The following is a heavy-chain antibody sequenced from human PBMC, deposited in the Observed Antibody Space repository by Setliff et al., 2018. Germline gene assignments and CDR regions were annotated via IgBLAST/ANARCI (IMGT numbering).Heavy chain of an antibody. Sequence: SETLSLTCAAYGGTFSDYYWTWIRQPPGKGLEWIGSAYAGGGTYYNPSLQSRITISVDTSQNHFSLSLTSMTAADTAVYHCAAGIKLGIFDSWGQGVLVTVSS. CDR3: AAGIKLGIFDS. CDR2: AYAGGGT. V-gene: IGHV4-34*08. J-gene: IGHJ4*02. D-gene: IGHD3-16*01. CDR1: GGTFSDYY.